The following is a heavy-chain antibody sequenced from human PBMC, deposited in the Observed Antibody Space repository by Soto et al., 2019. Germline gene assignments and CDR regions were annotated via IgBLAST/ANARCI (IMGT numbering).Heavy chain of an antibody. J-gene: IGHJ1*01. CDR1: GYTFTSYA. V-gene: IGHV1-18*01. CDR3: ARDSGASTEYFQD. CDR2: ISPLTGNV. Sequence: ASVKVSCKASGYTFTSYAISWVRQAPGQGLEWMGWISPLTGNVKYSQKFQGRVTLTTDTSTSTAYMEMRSLTSDDTAMYYCARDSGASTEYFQDWGQGTLVTVSS. D-gene: IGHD2-2*01.